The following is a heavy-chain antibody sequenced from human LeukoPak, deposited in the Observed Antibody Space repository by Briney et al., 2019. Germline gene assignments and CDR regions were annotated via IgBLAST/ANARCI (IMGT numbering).Heavy chain of an antibody. CDR2: IRYDGSNK. CDR1: GFTFSSYG. CDR3: ARDLVSHPRFDY. D-gene: IGHD6-6*01. Sequence: PGGSLRLSCAASGFTFSSYGMHWVRQAPGKGLEWVAFIRYDGSNKYYADSVKGRFTISRDNSKNTLYLQMNSLRAEDTTVYYCARDLVSHPRFDYWGQGTLVTVSS. V-gene: IGHV3-30*02. J-gene: IGHJ4*02.